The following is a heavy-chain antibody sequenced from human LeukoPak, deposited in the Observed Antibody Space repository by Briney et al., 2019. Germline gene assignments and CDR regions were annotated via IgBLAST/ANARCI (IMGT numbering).Heavy chain of an antibody. CDR2: ISANGADE. Sequence: GGSLRLSCAVSRFPFSTYAMSWVRQAPGQGPEWVSAISANGADEYYADPVRGRFTISRDNSKNTLFLQMTSLDVEDTAVYYCANYRKPQGLDYWGQGTLVTVSS. D-gene: IGHD1-14*01. CDR3: ANYRKPQGLDY. CDR1: RFPFSTYA. V-gene: IGHV3-23*01. J-gene: IGHJ4*02.